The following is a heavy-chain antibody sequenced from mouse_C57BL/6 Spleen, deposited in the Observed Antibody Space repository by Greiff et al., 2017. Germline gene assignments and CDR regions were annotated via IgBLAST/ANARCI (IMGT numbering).Heavy chain of an antibody. CDR1: GYSITSGYY. CDR3: ARGGSSWGSMDY. D-gene: IGHD1-1*01. Sequence: EVQRVESGPGLVKPSQSLSLTCSVTGYSITSGYYWNWIRQFPGNKLEWMGYISYDGSNNYNPSLKNRISITRDTSKNQFFLKLNSVTTEDTATYYCARGGSSWGSMDYWGQGTSVTVSS. CDR2: ISYDGSN. J-gene: IGHJ4*01. V-gene: IGHV3-6*01.